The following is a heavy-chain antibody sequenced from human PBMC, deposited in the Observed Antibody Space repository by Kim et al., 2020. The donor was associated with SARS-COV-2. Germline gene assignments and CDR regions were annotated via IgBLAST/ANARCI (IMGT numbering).Heavy chain of an antibody. J-gene: IGHJ6*02. Sequence: RFTISRDNSKNTLYLQMNSLRAEDTAVYYCARDRLAVAGGDYYYYGMDVWGQGTTVTVSS. D-gene: IGHD6-19*01. V-gene: IGHV3-30*01. CDR3: ARDRLAVAGGDYYYYGMDV.